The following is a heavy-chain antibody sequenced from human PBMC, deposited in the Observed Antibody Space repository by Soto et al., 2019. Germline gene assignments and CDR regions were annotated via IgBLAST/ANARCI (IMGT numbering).Heavy chain of an antibody. D-gene: IGHD3-3*01. CDR3: ARGIYYDFWSGYPGYFDY. J-gene: IGHJ4*02. CDR1: VGSISIGGCY. CDR2: IYYSGST. Sequence: PSGTLSLTCTVSVGSISIGGCYWSWIRQHPGKGLEWIGYIYYSGSTYYNPSLKSRVTISVDTSKNQFSLKLSSVTAADTAVYYCARGIYYDFWSGYPGYFDYWGQGTLVTVSS. V-gene: IGHV4-31*03.